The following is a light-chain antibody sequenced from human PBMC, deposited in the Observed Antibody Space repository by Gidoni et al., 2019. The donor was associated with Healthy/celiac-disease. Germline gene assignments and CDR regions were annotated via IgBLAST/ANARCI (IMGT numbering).Light chain of an antibody. Sequence: DLQMTQPPSTLSASVGDRVTITCRASQSISSWLAWYQPKPGKAPKLLIYKASSLESGVPSRFSGSGSGTEFTLTISSLQPDDFATYYCQQYNSYSWTFGQGTKVEIK. J-gene: IGKJ1*01. CDR2: KAS. CDR1: QSISSW. CDR3: QQYNSYSWT. V-gene: IGKV1-5*03.